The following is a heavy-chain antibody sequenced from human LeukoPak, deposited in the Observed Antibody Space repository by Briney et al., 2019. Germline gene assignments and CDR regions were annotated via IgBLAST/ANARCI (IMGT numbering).Heavy chain of an antibody. J-gene: IGHJ4*02. Sequence: GGSLRLSCAASGFTFSSYAMRWVRQAPGKGLEGVAVISYDGSNKYYADSVKGRFTISRDNSKNTLYLQMNSLRAEDTAVYYCARDTQLGYCSGGSCYQGDFDYWGQGTLVTVSS. V-gene: IGHV3-30-3*01. D-gene: IGHD2-15*01. CDR3: ARDTQLGYCSGGSCYQGDFDY. CDR2: ISYDGSNK. CDR1: GFTFSSYA.